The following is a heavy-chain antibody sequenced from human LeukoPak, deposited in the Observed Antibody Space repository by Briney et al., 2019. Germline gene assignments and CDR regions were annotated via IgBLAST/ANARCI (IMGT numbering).Heavy chain of an antibody. CDR1: GGSISNYY. Sequence: PSETLSLTCTVSGGSISNYYWSWIRQPAGKGLEWIGRIYTSGSTSYNPSLKSRVTMSVDTSKNQFSLKLSSVTAADTAVYYCARGPAGRPTYYFDYWGQGTLVTVSS. CDR2: IYTSGST. D-gene: IGHD3-10*01. CDR3: ARGPAGRPTYYFDY. J-gene: IGHJ4*02. V-gene: IGHV4-4*07.